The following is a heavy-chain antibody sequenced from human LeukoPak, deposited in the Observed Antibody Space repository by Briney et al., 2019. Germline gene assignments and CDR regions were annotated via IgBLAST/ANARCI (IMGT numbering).Heavy chain of an antibody. V-gene: IGHV3-23*01. J-gene: IGHJ4*02. D-gene: IGHD3-22*01. CDR2: ISGSGGST. CDR3: AKPPYYDSSGYYTGWVVALDY. CDR1: GFTFSSYA. Sequence: GGSLRLSCAASGFTFSSYAMSWVRQAPGKGLEWVSAISGSGGSTYYADSVKGRFTISRDNSKNTLYLQMNSLRAEDTAVYYCAKPPYYDSSGYYTGWVVALDYWGQGTLVTVSS.